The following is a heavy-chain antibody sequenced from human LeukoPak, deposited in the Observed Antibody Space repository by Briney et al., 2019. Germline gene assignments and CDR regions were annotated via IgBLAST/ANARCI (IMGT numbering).Heavy chain of an antibody. CDR3: AADYGSPNFDY. CDR1: GGTFSSYA. Sequence: SVKVSCMASGGTFSSYAISWVRQAPGQGLEWMGGIIPIFGTANYAQKFQGRVTITADKSTSTAYMELSSLRSEDTAVYYCAADYGSPNFDYWGQGTLVTVSS. J-gene: IGHJ4*02. CDR2: IIPIFGTA. D-gene: IGHD4-17*01. V-gene: IGHV1-69*06.